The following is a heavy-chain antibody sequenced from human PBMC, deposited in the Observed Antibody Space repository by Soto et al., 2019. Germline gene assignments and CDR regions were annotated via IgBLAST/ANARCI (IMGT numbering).Heavy chain of an antibody. D-gene: IGHD3-10*01. CDR2: IYWDDDK. CDR1: GFSLSTSGVS. V-gene: IGHV2-5*02. J-gene: IGHJ4*02. Sequence: QITLKESGPTLVKPTQTLTLTCTFSGFSLSTSGVSVGWIRQPPGKALECLAVIYWDDDKRYRPSLQSRLTVTKDTSKNQVVLTMTNMDPVDTATDYCTHRRGRGELYGGQGTLVTVSS. CDR3: THRRGRGELY.